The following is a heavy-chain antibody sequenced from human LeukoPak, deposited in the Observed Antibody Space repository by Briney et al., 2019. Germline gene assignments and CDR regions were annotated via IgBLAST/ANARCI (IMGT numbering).Heavy chain of an antibody. D-gene: IGHD3-3*01. J-gene: IGHJ6*02. Sequence: SVKVSCKASGGTFSSYAISWVRQAPGQGLEWMGGIIPIFGTANYAQKFQGRVTITADESTGTAYMELSSLRSEDTAVYYRARANYDFWSGYYYYYYGMDVWGQGTTVTVSS. CDR2: IIPIFGTA. V-gene: IGHV1-69*13. CDR1: GGTFSSYA. CDR3: ARANYDFWSGYYYYYYGMDV.